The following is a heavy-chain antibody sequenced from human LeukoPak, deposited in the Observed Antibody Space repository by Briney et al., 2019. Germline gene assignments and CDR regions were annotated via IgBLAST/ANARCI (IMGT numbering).Heavy chain of an antibody. CDR1: GFMFSNYG. D-gene: IGHD6-13*01. V-gene: IGHV3-33*01. CDR3: AREGAATGTGDFDY. Sequence: GGSLRLSCAASGFMFSNYGMHWVRQAPGKGLEWVAVTWYDGSNKYYADSVKGRFTISRDNSKNTLYLQMNSLRAEDTAVYYCAREGAATGTGDFDYWGQGTLVTVSS. CDR2: TWYDGSNK. J-gene: IGHJ4*02.